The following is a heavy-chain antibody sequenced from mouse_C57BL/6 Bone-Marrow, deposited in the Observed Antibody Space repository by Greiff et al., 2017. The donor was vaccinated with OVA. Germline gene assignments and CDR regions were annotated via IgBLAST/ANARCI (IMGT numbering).Heavy chain of an antibody. CDR3: TRSGDYYGSPFYYFDY. CDR2: IDPDTGGT. Sequence: VKLMESGAELVRPGASVTLSCKASGYTFTDYEMHWVKQTPVHGLEWIGAIDPDTGGTAYNQKFKGTAILTADKSSSTAYMELRSLTSEDSAVYYGTRSGDYYGSPFYYFDYWGQGTTLTVAS. D-gene: IGHD1-1*01. V-gene: IGHV1-15*01. J-gene: IGHJ2*01. CDR1: GYTFTDYE.